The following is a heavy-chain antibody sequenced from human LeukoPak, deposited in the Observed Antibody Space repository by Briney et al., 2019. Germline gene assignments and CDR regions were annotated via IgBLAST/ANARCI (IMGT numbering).Heavy chain of an antibody. V-gene: IGHV3-23*01. CDR2: ISGSGGST. Sequence: GGSLRLSCAASRFTFSSYAMSWVRQAPGKGLEWVSAISGSGGSTYYADSVKGRFTISRDNSKNTLYLQMNSLRAEDTAVYYCATQPYRGSYSDAFDIWGQGTMVTVSS. D-gene: IGHD1-26*01. CDR1: RFTFSSYA. J-gene: IGHJ3*02. CDR3: ATQPYRGSYSDAFDI.